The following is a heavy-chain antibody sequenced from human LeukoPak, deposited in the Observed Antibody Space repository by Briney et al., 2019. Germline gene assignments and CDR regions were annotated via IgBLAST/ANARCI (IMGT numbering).Heavy chain of an antibody. V-gene: IGHV1-2*02. D-gene: IGHD3-10*01. CDR2: INPNSGGT. Sequence: ASVTVSCKASGYTFTGYYMHWVRQAPGQGLEWMGWINPNSGGTNYAQKFQDRVTMTRDMSISTDYIELSRLRSDDTAVYYCARSPDYYGSGRSDAFDIWGQGTMVTVSS. J-gene: IGHJ3*02. CDR3: ARSPDYYGSGRSDAFDI. CDR1: GYTFTGYY.